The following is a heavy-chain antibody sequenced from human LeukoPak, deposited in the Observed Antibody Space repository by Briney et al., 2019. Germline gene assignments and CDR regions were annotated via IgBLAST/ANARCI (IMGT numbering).Heavy chain of an antibody. Sequence: SQTLSLTCAVSGGSISSGGYSWSWLRQPPGKGLEWIGYIYHSGSTYYNPSLKRRVTISVDRSKSQFSLKLSSVTAADTAVYYCASVKSDLGYAFDIWGQGTMVTVSS. J-gene: IGHJ3*02. CDR1: GGSISSGGYS. V-gene: IGHV4-30-2*01. CDR3: ASVKSDLGYAFDI. CDR2: IYHSGST.